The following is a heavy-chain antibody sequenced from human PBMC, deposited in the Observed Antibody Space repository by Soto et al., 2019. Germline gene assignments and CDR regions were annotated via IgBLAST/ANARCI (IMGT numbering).Heavy chain of an antibody. CDR2: SDNDGSGT. V-gene: IGHV3-74*01. Sequence: EVHLVESGGCSVQPGGSLRLSCPASGITLSHCWMHWFRQAPGKGLVWVARSDNDGSGTSYADCAKGRFTISKDDAKNTLYLQMNSLRAEDTALYYCTTAFEHWGRGTLVTVSS. CDR1: GITLSHCW. CDR3: TTAFEH. J-gene: IGHJ4*02.